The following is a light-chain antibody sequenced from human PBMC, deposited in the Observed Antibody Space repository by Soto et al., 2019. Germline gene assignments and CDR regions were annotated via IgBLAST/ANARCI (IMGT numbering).Light chain of an antibody. Sequence: EIVMTQSPATLSVSPGEGATLSCKASQNVYNNLAWYQQRPGQPPRLLSYDASTKAPGISARLSGSGYGTEFPLTISSLQSEDFAVYFCQQCRNWPLTFGGGTKVEIK. CDR1: QNVYNN. V-gene: IGKV3D-15*01. CDR2: DAS. J-gene: IGKJ4*01. CDR3: QQCRNWPLT.